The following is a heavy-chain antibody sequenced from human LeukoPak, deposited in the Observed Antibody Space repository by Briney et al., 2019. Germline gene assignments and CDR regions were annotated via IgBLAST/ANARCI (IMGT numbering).Heavy chain of an antibody. V-gene: IGHV3-23*01. J-gene: IGHJ3*02. CDR3: ANVKSWSSRGRAFDI. Sequence: QPGGSLRLSCAASGFTFSSYARSWIRQPPGKGLEWVSAISGSGGSTYYADSVKGRFTISRDNSKNTLYLQMNSPRPEDTSVYYCANVKSWSSRGRAFDISGQGTMVTVSS. CDR1: GFTFSSYA. D-gene: IGHD6-13*01. CDR2: ISGSGGST.